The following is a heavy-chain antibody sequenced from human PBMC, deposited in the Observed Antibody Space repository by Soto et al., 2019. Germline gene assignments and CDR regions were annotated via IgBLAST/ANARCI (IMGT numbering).Heavy chain of an antibody. J-gene: IGHJ4*02. D-gene: IGHD3-22*01. Sequence: GGSLRLSCKGSGYSFTSYWIGWVRQMPGKGLEWMGIIYPGDSDTRYSPSFQGQVTISADKSISTAYLQWSSLKASDTAMYYCARGAYYYDSSGYYGDYWGQGTLVTVSS. V-gene: IGHV5-51*01. CDR2: IYPGDSDT. CDR1: GYSFTSYW. CDR3: ARGAYYYDSSGYYGDY.